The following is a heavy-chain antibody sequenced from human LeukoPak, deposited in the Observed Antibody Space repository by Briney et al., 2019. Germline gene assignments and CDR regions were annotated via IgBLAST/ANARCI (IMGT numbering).Heavy chain of an antibody. CDR1: EFTFSSYS. CDR3: ARAAKWEFYHYYMDV. V-gene: IGHV3-48*01. Sequence: GGSLRLSCVASEFTFSSYSMIWVRQAPGEGREWISYISNGSGNRYYADSVKGRFTISRDTAKNLLYLQMNNLRADDTAVYYCARAAKWEFYHYYMDVWGKGTTVAVSS. J-gene: IGHJ6*03. CDR2: ISNGSGNR. D-gene: IGHD1-26*01.